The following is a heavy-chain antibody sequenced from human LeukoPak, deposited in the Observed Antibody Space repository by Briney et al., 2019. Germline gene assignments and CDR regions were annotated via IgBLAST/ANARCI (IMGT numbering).Heavy chain of an antibody. Sequence: PSETLSLTCTVSGVSISSYYWSWIRQPPGKGLEWIGYTFYSGNTIYNPSLRSRVTISADTSKNHFSLRLRSVTAADTAVYYCARLAAISGSDYPDDWGQGTLVTVSS. J-gene: IGHJ4*02. CDR2: TFYSGNT. CDR3: ARLAAISGSDYPDD. V-gene: IGHV4-59*08. D-gene: IGHD1-26*01. CDR1: GVSISSYY.